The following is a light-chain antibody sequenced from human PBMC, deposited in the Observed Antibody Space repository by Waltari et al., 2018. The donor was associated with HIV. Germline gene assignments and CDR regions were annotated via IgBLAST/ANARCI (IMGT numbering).Light chain of an antibody. J-gene: IGKJ1*01. V-gene: IGKV3-20*01. CDR2: GAS. CDR3: QKSET. Sequence: EVVLMQSPAPLSLSPGERATLSCRASLRVSSSYLTWYQQNIGQAPRHIIYGASSRATGITDRGSGSGSRTEFTRTIARLVPEDFAVYYCQKSETFGQGTKVEIK. CDR1: LRVSSSY.